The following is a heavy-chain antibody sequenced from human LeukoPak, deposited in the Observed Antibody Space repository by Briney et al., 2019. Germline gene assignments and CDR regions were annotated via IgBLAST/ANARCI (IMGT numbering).Heavy chain of an antibody. Sequence: SAKVSCKASGGTFSSYAISWVRQAPGQGLEWMGGIIPIFGTANYAQKFQGRVTITADESTSTAYMELSSLRSEDTAVYYCARVMSSGWWGYFDYWGQGTLVTVSS. D-gene: IGHD6-19*01. CDR1: GGTFSSYA. J-gene: IGHJ4*02. CDR3: ARVMSSGWWGYFDY. CDR2: IIPIFGTA. V-gene: IGHV1-69*13.